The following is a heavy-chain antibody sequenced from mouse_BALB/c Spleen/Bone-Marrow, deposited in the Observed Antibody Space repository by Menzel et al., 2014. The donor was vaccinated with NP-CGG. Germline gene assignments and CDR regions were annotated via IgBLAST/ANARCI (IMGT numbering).Heavy chain of an antibody. Sequence: EVHLVESGGGLVKPGGSLKLSCAASGFTFSSYAMSWVRQTPEKRLEWVASINSGDSNYYPDSVKGRFTISRDNARNILYLQMSSLRSEDTAMYYCARSTMITTGNYFDYLGQGTTLTVSS. J-gene: IGHJ2*01. CDR3: ARSTMITTGNYFDY. V-gene: IGHV5-6-5*01. CDR2: INSGDSN. D-gene: IGHD2-4*01. CDR1: GFTFSSYA.